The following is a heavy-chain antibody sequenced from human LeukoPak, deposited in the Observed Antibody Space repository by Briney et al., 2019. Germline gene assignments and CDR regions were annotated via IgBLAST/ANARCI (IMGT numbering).Heavy chain of an antibody. CDR1: GFTFSIYA. J-gene: IGHJ4*02. CDR3: AKPPLDFGVVKLGSPSDY. D-gene: IGHD3-3*01. CDR2: ISGSGGST. Sequence: PGGSLRLSCAASGFTFSIYAMSWVRQAPGKGLEWVSAISGSGGSTYYADSAKGRFTISRDNSKNTLYLQMNSLRAEDTAVYYCAKPPLDFGVVKLGSPSDYWGQGTLVTVSS. V-gene: IGHV3-23*01.